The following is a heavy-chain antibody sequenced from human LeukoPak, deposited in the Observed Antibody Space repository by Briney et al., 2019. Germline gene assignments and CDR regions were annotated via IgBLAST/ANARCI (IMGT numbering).Heavy chain of an antibody. V-gene: IGHV4-39*01. CDR1: GGSISSSSYY. D-gene: IGHD4-23*01. J-gene: IGHJ4*02. CDR3: ARLSTTVVTPNYFDY. Sequence: SETLSLTCTVSGGSISSSSYYWGWIRQPPGKGLEWIGSIYYSGSTYYNPSLKSRVTISVGTSKNQFSLKLSSVTAADTAVYYCARLSTTVVTPNYFDYWGQGTLVTVSS. CDR2: IYYSGST.